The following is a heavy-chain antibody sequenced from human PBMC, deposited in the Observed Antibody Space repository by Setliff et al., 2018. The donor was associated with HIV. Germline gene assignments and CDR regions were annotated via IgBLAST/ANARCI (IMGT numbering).Heavy chain of an antibody. CDR1: GFSFSSYA. CDR3: AKVGLYDSFGYANGLPDAFDT. V-gene: IGHV3-23*01. Sequence: GGSLRLSCAANGFSFSSYAMSWVRQAPGKGLEWVSGIGGSGGSTYYADSVKGRFTISRDYSKNMVYLQMSSLRAEDSAVYYCAKVGLYDSFGYANGLPDAFDTWGQGTMVTVSS. CDR2: IGGSGGST. J-gene: IGHJ3*02. D-gene: IGHD3-22*01.